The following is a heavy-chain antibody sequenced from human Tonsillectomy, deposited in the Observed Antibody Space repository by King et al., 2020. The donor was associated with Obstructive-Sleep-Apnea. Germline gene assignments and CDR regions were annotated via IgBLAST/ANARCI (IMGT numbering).Heavy chain of an antibody. J-gene: IGHJ4*02. D-gene: IGHD5-12*01. CDR2: INWNSGGT. CDR1: GFTFDDYG. CDR3: ARGDGGYIHDPNFDY. Sequence: VQLVESGGGLVKPGRSLRLSCAASGFTFDDYGMHWVRQAPGKGLEWVAGINWNSGGTGYADSVKGRFTISRDNAKNSLYLQMNSLRAEDTALYYCARGDGGYIHDPNFDYWGQGTLVTVSS. V-gene: IGHV3-9*01.